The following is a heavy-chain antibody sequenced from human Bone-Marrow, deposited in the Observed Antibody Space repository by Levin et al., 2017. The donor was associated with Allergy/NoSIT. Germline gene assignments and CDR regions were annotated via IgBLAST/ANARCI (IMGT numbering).Heavy chain of an antibody. CDR3: AREGFSSASNGYFQE. J-gene: IGHJ1*01. D-gene: IGHD1-1*01. V-gene: IGHV4-30-4*01. CDR2: IYYTGDT. Sequence: SQTLSLTCTVSGDSIRNIHYHWSWIRQPPGKGLEWIGFIYYTGDTDYNPALKSRLTISVDTSKNQFSLELTSVTAADTAVYYCAREGFSSASNGYFQEWGQGTLVTVSS. CDR1: GDSIRNIHYH.